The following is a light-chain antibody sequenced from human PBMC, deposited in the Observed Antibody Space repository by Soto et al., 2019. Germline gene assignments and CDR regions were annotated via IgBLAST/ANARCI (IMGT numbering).Light chain of an antibody. CDR2: DSN. CDR3: QSYGTSLSGLYV. Sequence: QSVLTQPPSVSGAPGQRVTISCTGSSSNIGAGRDVHWHRQLPGAAPKFLISDSNHRPSGVPDRFSVSKSGASASLAISGLRAEDEGDYFCQSYGTSLSGLYVFGTGTKLTVL. J-gene: IGLJ1*01. CDR1: SSNIGAGRD. V-gene: IGLV1-40*01.